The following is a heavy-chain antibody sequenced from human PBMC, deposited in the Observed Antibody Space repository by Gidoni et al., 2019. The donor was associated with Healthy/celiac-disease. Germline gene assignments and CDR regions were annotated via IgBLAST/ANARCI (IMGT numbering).Heavy chain of an antibody. J-gene: IGHJ3*02. CDR1: GGSLSSYY. D-gene: IGHD3-22*01. CDR2: IYTSGST. V-gene: IGHV4-4*07. CDR3: AGLDYYDSSGYIGTSAFDI. Sequence: QVQLQESGPGLVKPSETLSLTCTVSGGSLSSYYWSWIRKPAGKGREWIGRIYTSGSTTYNPALKSRVTMSVDTSKNQFSLKLSSVTAADTAVYYCAGLDYYDSSGYIGTSAFDIWGQGTMVTVSS.